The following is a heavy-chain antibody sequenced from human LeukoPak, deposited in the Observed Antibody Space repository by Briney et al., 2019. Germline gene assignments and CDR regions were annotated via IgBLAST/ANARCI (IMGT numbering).Heavy chain of an antibody. V-gene: IGHV4-61*01. CDR1: GGSVSSGSYY. Sequence: SETLSLTCTVSGGSVSSGSYYWSWIRQPPGKGLEWIGYIYYRGSTNYNPSLKSRVTISVDTSKNQFSLKLSSVTAADTAVYYCATESDHGAFDIWGQGTMVTVSS. J-gene: IGHJ3*02. D-gene: IGHD2-21*02. CDR3: ATESDHGAFDI. CDR2: IYYRGST.